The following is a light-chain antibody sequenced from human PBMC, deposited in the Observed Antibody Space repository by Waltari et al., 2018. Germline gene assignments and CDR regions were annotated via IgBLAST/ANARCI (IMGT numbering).Light chain of an antibody. Sequence: SYELTQPPSLSVSPGQTTSITCSGDQLGDKFASWYQQKPGQSPVLVIYQDTNRPSGIPERFSGSNSGNSATLTISETQPMDEADYYCQAWDSSTGVFGGGTKLTVL. J-gene: IGLJ2*01. CDR2: QDT. CDR3: QAWDSSTGV. CDR1: QLGDKF. V-gene: IGLV3-1*01.